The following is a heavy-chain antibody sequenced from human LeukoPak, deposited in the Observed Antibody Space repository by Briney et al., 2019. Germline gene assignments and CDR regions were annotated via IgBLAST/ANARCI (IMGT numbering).Heavy chain of an antibody. CDR3: ARGLGPGNWFDP. J-gene: IGHJ5*02. D-gene: IGHD3-10*01. Sequence: SETLSLTCTVSGYSISSGYYWGWIRQPPGKGLEWIGSIYHSGSTFYNPSLKSRVTISVDTSKNQFSLKLSSVTAADTAMFYCARGLGPGNWFDPWGQGTLVTVSS. CDR2: IYHSGST. V-gene: IGHV4-38-2*02. CDR1: GYSISSGYY.